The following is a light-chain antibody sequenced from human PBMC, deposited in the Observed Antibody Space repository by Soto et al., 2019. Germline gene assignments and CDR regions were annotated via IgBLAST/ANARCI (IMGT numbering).Light chain of an antibody. CDR3: CSYAGEYKYV. V-gene: IGLV2-11*01. CDR1: SSDVGAYNF. CDR2: DVN. Sequence: QSVLTQPRSVSGSPGQSVTISCTGSSSDVGAYNFASWYQQHPGAAPKLLIHDVNKRPPRVPDRFSASKSGNTASLTISGLQAEDEADYYCCSYAGEYKYVFGSGTKVTVL. J-gene: IGLJ1*01.